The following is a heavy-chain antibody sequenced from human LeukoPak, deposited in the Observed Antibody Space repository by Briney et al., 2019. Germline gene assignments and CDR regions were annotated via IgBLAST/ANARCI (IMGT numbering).Heavy chain of an antibody. J-gene: IGHJ5*02. CDR2: INHSGST. CDR3: ARQNYTPWFDP. Sequence: PSETLSLTCAVYGGSFSGYYWSWIRQPPGKGLEWIGEINHSGSTNYNPSLKSRVTISVDTSKNQFSLKLSSVTAADTVVYYCARQNYTPWFDPWGQGTLVTVSS. V-gene: IGHV4-34*01. CDR1: GGSFSGYY. D-gene: IGHD3-3*01.